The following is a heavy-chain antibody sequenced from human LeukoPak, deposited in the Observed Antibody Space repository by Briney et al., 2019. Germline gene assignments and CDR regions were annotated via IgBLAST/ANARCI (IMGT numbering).Heavy chain of an antibody. V-gene: IGHV1-2*06. J-gene: IGHJ5*02. D-gene: IGHD2-2*02. Sequence: ASVKVSCKASGGTFSSYAISWVRQAPGQGLEWMGRINPNSGGTNYAQKFQGRVTMTRDTSISTAYMELSRLRSDDTAVYYCAREKGYCSSTSCYTPHWFDPWGQGTLVTVSS. CDR3: AREKGYCSSTSCYTPHWFDP. CDR2: INPNSGGT. CDR1: GGTFSSYA.